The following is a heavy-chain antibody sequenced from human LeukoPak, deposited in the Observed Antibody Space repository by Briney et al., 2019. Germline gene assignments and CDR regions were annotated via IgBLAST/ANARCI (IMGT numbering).Heavy chain of an antibody. Sequence: GGSLRLSCAASGFTVSSNYMSWVRQTPGKGLEWVSVIYSGGSTYYADSVKGRFTISRDNSKNTLYLQMNSLRAEDTAVYYCAKSSGIGFFVIWGQGTMVTVSS. D-gene: IGHD3-22*01. J-gene: IGHJ3*02. V-gene: IGHV3-66*01. CDR2: IYSGGST. CDR1: GFTVSSNY. CDR3: AKSSGIGFFVI.